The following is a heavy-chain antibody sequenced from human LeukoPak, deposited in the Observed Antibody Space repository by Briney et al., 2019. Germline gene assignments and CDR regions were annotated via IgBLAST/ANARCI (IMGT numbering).Heavy chain of an antibody. J-gene: IGHJ5*02. V-gene: IGHV4-39*01. CDR3: ARAGGISARPYNWFDP. CDR2: IYYTGST. Sequence: SETLSLTCTVSGASISSSTYYWGWIRHPPGKGLEWIGSIYYTGSTYYNPSLTSRVTMSVDTSKSQFSLRLSSVTAADTALYYCARAGGISARPYNWFDPWGQGTLVTVSS. CDR1: GASISSSTYY. D-gene: IGHD6-6*01.